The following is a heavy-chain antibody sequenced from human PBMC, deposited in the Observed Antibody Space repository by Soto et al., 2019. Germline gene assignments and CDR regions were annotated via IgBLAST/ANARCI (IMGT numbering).Heavy chain of an antibody. J-gene: IGHJ6*02. CDR1: GGSISSGGYY. V-gene: IGHV4-31*03. Sequence: PSETLSLTCNVSGGSISSGGYYWSWIRQHPGKGLEWIGYIYYSGSTYYNPSLKSRVTISVDTSKNQFSLRLSSVTAADTAVYYCARLWRDIVVVPAAPDYYYYGMDVWGQGTTVTVSS. CDR2: IYYSGST. CDR3: ARLWRDIVVVPAAPDYYYYGMDV. D-gene: IGHD2-2*01.